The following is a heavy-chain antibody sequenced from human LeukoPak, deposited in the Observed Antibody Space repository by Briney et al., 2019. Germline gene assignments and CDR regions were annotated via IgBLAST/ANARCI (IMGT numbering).Heavy chain of an antibody. CDR1: GFTFSNSA. V-gene: IGHV3-23*01. Sequence: GGSLRLSCAASGFTFSNSAMSWVRQAPGKGLDWVSAISGSGANTYYADSVKGRFTISRDNSKNTLYLQMNSLSAEDTAVYYCARAGFTFSDYFGSFFDYWGQGTLVTVSS. D-gene: IGHD3-10*01. CDR2: ISGSGANT. J-gene: IGHJ4*02. CDR3: ARAGFTFSDYFGSFFDY.